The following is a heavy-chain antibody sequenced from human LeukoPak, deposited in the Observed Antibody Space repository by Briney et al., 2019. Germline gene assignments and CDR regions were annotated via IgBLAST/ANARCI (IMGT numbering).Heavy chain of an antibody. D-gene: IGHD5-12*01. CDR3: ARDGGYSGYDRFDY. CDR2: IYSSGST. CDR1: GGSISSFY. J-gene: IGHJ4*02. Sequence: SETLSLTCTVPGGSISSFYWSWIRQPPGKGLEWIGYIYSSGSTKYNPSLKSRVTMSVDTSKNQFSLKVNSVTAADTAVYYCARDGGYSGYDRFDYWGQGTLVTVSS. V-gene: IGHV4-59*01.